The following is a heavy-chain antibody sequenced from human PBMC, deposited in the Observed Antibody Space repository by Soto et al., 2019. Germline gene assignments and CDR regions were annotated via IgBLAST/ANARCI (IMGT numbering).Heavy chain of an antibody. Sequence: QVQLVESGGGLVKPGGSLRRSCAASGFTFSDYYMSWIRQAPGKGLEWVSYISNSGRTLYYADSMKGRFTISRDNAKNSLYLQINSLRSQDTAVYYCARDLVAVSGGVYSSSSGGYFFDFWGQGTLVTVSS. V-gene: IGHV3-11*01. CDR2: ISNSGRTL. CDR1: GFTFSDYY. D-gene: IGHD6-6*01. CDR3: ARDLVAVSGGVYSSSSGGYFFDF. J-gene: IGHJ4*02.